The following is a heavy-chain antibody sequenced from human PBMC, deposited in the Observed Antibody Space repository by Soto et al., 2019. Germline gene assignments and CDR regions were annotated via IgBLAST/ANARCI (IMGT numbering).Heavy chain of an antibody. CDR2: ISAYNGNT. CDR3: ARDHSGSYYGGVYSGMNV. J-gene: IGHJ6*02. Sequence: QAQLVQSGAEVKKPGASVKVSCRASGYTFTSYGFSWVRQAPGQGLEWMGWISAYNGNTNYAQKLQGRVTMTTDTATSTAYLELRGLRSADTAVYYCARDHSGSYYGGVYSGMNVWGQGATVTVSS. V-gene: IGHV1-18*01. D-gene: IGHD1-26*01. CDR1: GYTFTSYG.